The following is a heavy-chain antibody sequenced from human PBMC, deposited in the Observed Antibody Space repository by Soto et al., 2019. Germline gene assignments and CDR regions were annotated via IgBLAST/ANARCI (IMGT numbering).Heavy chain of an antibody. CDR1: GFTFSSYS. J-gene: IGHJ6*02. CDR2: ISSSSSYI. Sequence: VGSLRLSCAASGFTFSSYSMNWVRQAPGKGLEWVSSISSSSSYIYYADSVKGRFTISRDNAKNSLYLQMNSLRAEDTAVYYCARALGAVVGATRTYYYYGMDVWGQGTTVTVSS. CDR3: ARALGAVVGATRTYYYYGMDV. V-gene: IGHV3-21*01. D-gene: IGHD1-26*01.